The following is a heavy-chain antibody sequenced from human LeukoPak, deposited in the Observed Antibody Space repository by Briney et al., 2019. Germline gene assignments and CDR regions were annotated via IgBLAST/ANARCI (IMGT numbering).Heavy chain of an antibody. J-gene: IGHJ5*02. CDR3: ARGKFDP. CDR2: INHSGST. CDR1: GGSFSGYY. V-gene: IGHV4-34*01. Sequence: SETLSLTCAVYGGSFSGYYWSWIRQPPGKGLEWIGEINHSGSTNYNPSLKSRVTISVDTSKNQFSLKLSSVTAADTAVYYCARGKFDPWGQGALVTVSS.